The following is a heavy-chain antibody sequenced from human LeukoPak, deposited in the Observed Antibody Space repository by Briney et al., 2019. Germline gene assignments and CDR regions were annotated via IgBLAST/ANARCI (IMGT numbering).Heavy chain of an antibody. J-gene: IGHJ4*02. D-gene: IGHD6-19*01. CDR3: ARVEYSCGWVIDH. CDR1: GFTFSSYS. Sequence: GGSLRLSCAASGFTFSSYSMNWVRQAPGKGLEWVSYITSSSNNIYYADSVRGRFTISRDNAKNSLNLQMNSLRDEDTAVYFCARVEYSCGWVIDHWGQGTLVTVSS. CDR2: ITSSSNNI. V-gene: IGHV3-48*02.